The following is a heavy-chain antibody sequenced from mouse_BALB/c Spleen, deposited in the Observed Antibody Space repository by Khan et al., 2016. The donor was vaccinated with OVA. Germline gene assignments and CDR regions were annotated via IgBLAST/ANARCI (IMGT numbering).Heavy chain of an antibody. Sequence: EVELVESGGGLVQPGGSRKLSCAASGFTFSRFGMHWVRQAPEKGLVWVAYISSGSSTIYYADTVKGRFTISRDNPKNTLFLQMTSLSSEDTAMYYCARDSNFDYWGQGPTLKFSS. J-gene: IGHJ2*01. V-gene: IGHV5-17*02. CDR3: ARDSNFDY. CDR1: GFTFSRFG. CDR2: ISSGSSTI.